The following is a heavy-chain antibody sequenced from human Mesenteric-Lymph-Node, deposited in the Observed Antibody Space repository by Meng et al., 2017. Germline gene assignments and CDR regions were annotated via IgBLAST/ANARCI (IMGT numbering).Heavy chain of an antibody. V-gene: IGHV3-7*03. Sequence: GESLKISCAASGFTFSSYWMSWVRQAPGKGLEWVANIKQDGSEKYYVDSVKGRFTISRDNAKNSLYLQMNSLRAEDTALYYCARVHLKDEDCSGGSCYGWDAHGVLDYFDYWGQGTLVTVSS. D-gene: IGHD2-15*01. CDR3: ARVHLKDEDCSGGSCYGWDAHGVLDYFDY. CDR1: GFTFSSYW. CDR2: IKQDGSEK. J-gene: IGHJ4*02.